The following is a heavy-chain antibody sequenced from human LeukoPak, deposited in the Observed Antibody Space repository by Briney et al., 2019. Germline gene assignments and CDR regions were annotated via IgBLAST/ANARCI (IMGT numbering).Heavy chain of an antibody. V-gene: IGHV2-5*01. CDR3: AQWHYYEWSGYNFDF. D-gene: IGHD3-22*01. Sequence: SGPTLVNPTQTLTLTCTFSGFSLSSSGVGVGWIRQPPGKAQEWLAVIYWNDDKRYSPSLNSRLTITKDSSKNQVVLTMTNMDPVDTATYYCAQWHYYEWSGYNFDFWGQGALVTVSS. CDR2: IYWNDDK. J-gene: IGHJ4*02. CDR1: GFSLSSSGVG.